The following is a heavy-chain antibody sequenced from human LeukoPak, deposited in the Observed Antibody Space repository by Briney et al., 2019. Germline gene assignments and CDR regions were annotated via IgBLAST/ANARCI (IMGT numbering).Heavy chain of an antibody. CDR2: IYPDDSDT. D-gene: IGHD3-9*01. Sequence: GESLKISCKASGYSFTSYWIAWVRRMPGKGPEWMGIIYPDDSDTRYSPSFQGQVTISADKSINTAYLQWNSLKASDTAMYYCARQADYNTLTGYHKGHLDYWGQGTLVTVSS. V-gene: IGHV5-51*01. CDR1: GYSFTSYW. J-gene: IGHJ4*02. CDR3: ARQADYNTLTGYHKGHLDY.